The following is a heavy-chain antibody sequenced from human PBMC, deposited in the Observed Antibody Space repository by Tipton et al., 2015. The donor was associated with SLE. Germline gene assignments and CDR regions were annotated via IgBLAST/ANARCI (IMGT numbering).Heavy chain of an antibody. CDR1: GGSFSGYY. CDR2: INHSGST. V-gene: IGHV4-34*01. J-gene: IGHJ3*02. CDR3: AREVTMITFGGVIGDAFDI. D-gene: IGHD3-16*02. Sequence: TLSLTCAVYGGSFSGYYWSWIRQPPGKGLEWIGEINHSGSTNYNPSLKSRVTISVDTSKNQFSLKLSSVTAADTAVYYCAREVTMITFGGVIGDAFDIWGQGTMVTVSS.